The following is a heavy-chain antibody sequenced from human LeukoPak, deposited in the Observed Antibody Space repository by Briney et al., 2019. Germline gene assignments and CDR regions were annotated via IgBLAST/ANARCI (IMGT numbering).Heavy chain of an antibody. V-gene: IGHV1-18*01. CDR1: GYTFTSYG. CDR2: ISAYNGNT. J-gene: IGHJ6*02. Sequence: GASVTVSCKASGYTFTSYGISWVRQAPGQGLEWMGWISAYNGNTNYAQKLQGRVTMTTDTSTSTAYMELRSLRSDDTAVYYCARDMGPTASDIVVVPAARYYYYGMDVWGQGTTVTVSS. D-gene: IGHD2-2*01. CDR3: ARDMGPTASDIVVVPAARYYYYGMDV.